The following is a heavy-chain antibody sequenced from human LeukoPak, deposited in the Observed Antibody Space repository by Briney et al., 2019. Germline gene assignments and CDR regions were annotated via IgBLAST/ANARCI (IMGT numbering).Heavy chain of an antibody. CDR2: IYYSGST. V-gene: IGHV4-31*03. D-gene: IGHD3-22*01. J-gene: IGHJ5*02. CDR1: GGSISSGGYF. CDR3: ARVGGYYDSSGYPNWFDP. Sequence: SETLSLTCTVSGGSISSGGYFWSWIRQHPGKGLEWIGSIYYSGSTYYNPCLKSRVIISVDTSKNQFSLKLSSVTAADTAVYYCARVGGYYDSSGYPNWFDPWGQGTLVTVSS.